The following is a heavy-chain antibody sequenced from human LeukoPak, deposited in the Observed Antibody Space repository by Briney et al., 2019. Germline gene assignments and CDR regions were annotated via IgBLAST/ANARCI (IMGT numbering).Heavy chain of an antibody. CDR2: IYYSGST. J-gene: IGHJ6*03. D-gene: IGHD5-18*01. Sequence: SETLSLTCTVSGDSISSSSYYWGWIRQPPGKGLEWIGTIYYSGSTYYNPSLKSRVTISVDTPKNHFSLKLSSVTAADTAVYYCARHSPAMVDYYYYYYMDVWGKGTTVTISS. CDR3: ARHSPAMVDYYYYYYMDV. V-gene: IGHV4-39*01. CDR1: GDSISSSSYY.